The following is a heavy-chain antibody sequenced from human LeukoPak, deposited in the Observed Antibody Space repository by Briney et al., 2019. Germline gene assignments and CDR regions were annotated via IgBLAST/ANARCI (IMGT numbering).Heavy chain of an antibody. V-gene: IGHV4-39*01. CDR1: GGSISSSSYY. D-gene: IGHD6-13*01. J-gene: IGHJ5*02. CDR2: IYYSGST. CDR3: ARLLQQTFNWLDP. Sequence: SETLSLTCTVSGGSISSSSYYWGWIRQPPGKGLEWIGSIYYSGSTYYNPSLKSRATISVDTSKNQFSLKLSSVTAADTAVYYCARLLQQTFNWLDPWGQGTLVTVSS.